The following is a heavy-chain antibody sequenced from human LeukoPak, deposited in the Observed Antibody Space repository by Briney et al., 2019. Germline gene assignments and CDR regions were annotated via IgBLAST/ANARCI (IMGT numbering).Heavy chain of an antibody. CDR3: AKDRSRQQMWGTIKKWFDP. D-gene: IGHD5-24*01. CDR1: GFTLSSYW. CDR2: INNDGSAT. V-gene: IGHV3-74*01. Sequence: PGGSLRLSCAASGFTLSSYWMLWVRQVPGKGLVWVSRINNDGSATSYADSVMGRFTISRDNAKNTLYLQMNSLRTEDAAVYFCAKDRSRQQMWGTIKKWFDPWGQGTLVSVSS. J-gene: IGHJ5*02.